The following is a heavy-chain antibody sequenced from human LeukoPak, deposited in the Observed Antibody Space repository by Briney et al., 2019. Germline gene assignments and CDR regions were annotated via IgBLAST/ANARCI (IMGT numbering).Heavy chain of an antibody. CDR3: ARGLLAYCGGDCYPGAY. J-gene: IGHJ4*02. CDR2: INPNSGNT. V-gene: IGHV1-8*03. CDR1: GYTFTGYY. D-gene: IGHD2-21*01. Sequence: ASVKVSCKASGYTFTGYYMHWVRQAPGQGLEWMGWINPNSGNTGYAQKFQGRVTITRNTSISTAYMELSSLRSEDTAVYYCARGLLAYCGGDCYPGAYWGQGTLVTVSS.